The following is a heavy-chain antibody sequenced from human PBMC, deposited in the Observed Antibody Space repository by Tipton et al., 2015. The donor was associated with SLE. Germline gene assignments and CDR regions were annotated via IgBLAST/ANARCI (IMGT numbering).Heavy chain of an antibody. V-gene: IGHV3-30*04. CDR1: GFTFSSYA. J-gene: IGHJ4*02. CDR2: ISYDGSNK. D-gene: IGHD1-26*01. Sequence: RSLRLSCAASGFTFSSYAMHWVRQAPGKGLEWVAVISYDGSNKYYADSVKGRFTISRDNSKNTLYLQMNSLRAEDTAVYYCARSVGAGGSFDYWGQGTLVTVSS. CDR3: ARSVGAGGSFDY.